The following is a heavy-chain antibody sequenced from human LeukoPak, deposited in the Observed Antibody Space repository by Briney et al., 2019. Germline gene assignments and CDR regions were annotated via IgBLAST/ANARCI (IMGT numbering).Heavy chain of an antibody. V-gene: IGHV4-59*12. CDR3: ASRGGYRFRFTDYYYYYMDV. CDR1: GASITSYY. Sequence: SETLSLTCNVSGASITSYYWSWIRQPPGKGLEWIGYIHHSGGTNYNPSLKSRVTISVDTSQNHFSLRLSSVTAADTAVYYCASRGGYRFRFTDYYYYYMDVWGNGTTVTVSS. CDR2: IHHSGGT. J-gene: IGHJ6*03. D-gene: IGHD5-12*01.